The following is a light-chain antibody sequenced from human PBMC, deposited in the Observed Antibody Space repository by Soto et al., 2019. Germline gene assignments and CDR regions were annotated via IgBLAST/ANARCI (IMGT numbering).Light chain of an antibody. CDR1: QSVSSSS. CDR2: GAS. J-gene: IGKJ3*01. CDR3: QQYGSSPFS. Sequence: EVVLTQSPGTLSLSPGERATLSCRASQSVSSSSLAWYQQKPGQTPRLLFYGASSRATGIPDRFSGSGSGTDFTLTISRLEPEDFAVYYCQQYGSSPFSVGPGPKVDIK. V-gene: IGKV3-20*01.